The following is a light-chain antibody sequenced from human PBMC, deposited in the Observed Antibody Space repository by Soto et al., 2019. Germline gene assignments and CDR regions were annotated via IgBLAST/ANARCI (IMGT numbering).Light chain of an antibody. Sequence: EIMMTQSPATLSVSPGERATLSCRASQSVSNNVAWYQQKPGQAPRLLIYYASTRATGTPARFSGSGSGTEFTLTISSLQSEDFAHYYCQQYNNWPPITLGQGTRLEIK. CDR2: YAS. CDR1: QSVSNN. V-gene: IGKV3-15*01. J-gene: IGKJ5*01. CDR3: QQYNNWPPIT.